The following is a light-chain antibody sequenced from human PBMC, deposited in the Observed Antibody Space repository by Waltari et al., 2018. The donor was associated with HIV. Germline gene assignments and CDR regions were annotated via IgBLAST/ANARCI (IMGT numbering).Light chain of an antibody. CDR2: DVP. Sequence: QSGLAQPASVSGSLGETIAIVCTASTADLAGDHPVSLYQQYTGKPPRLLIYDVPQRPSGVSDRFSGSRSGNTASLTISGLLTDDESEYFCSSYSSTTGHVVFGGGTKVTVL. V-gene: IGLV2-14*03. CDR3: SSYSSTTGHVV. J-gene: IGLJ2*01. CDR1: TADLAGDHP.